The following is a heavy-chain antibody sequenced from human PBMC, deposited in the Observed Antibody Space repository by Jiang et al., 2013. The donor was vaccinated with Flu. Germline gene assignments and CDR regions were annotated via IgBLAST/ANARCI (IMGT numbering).Heavy chain of an antibody. CDR3: ARGRYYYDSSGHDY. V-gene: IGHV3-30*01. CDR2: ISYDGSNK. D-gene: IGHD3-22*01. CDR1: GFTFSSYA. Sequence: SGGGVVQPGRSLRLSCAASGFTFSSYAMHWVRQAPGKGLEWVAVISYDGSNKYYADSVKGRFTISRDNSKNTLYLQMNSLRAEDTAVYYCARGRYYYDSSGHDYWGQGTLVTVSS. J-gene: IGHJ4*02.